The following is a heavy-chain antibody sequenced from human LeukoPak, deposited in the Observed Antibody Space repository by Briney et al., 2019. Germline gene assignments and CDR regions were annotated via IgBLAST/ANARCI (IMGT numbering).Heavy chain of an antibody. CDR3: ARLSTAVLDSDY. CDR2: IKQDGSEK. J-gene: IGHJ4*02. D-gene: IGHD6-19*01. Sequence: GGSLRLSCAVSGFTFSTSWMSWVRQAPGKGLEWVANIKQDGSEKYYLDSVKGRFTISRDNAENSVYLQMNSLRVEDTAVYYCARLSTAVLDSDYWGQGTLVTVSS. CDR1: GFTFSTSW. V-gene: IGHV3-7*01.